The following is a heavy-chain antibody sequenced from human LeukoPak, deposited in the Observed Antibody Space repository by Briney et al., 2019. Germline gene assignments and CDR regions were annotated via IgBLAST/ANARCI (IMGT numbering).Heavy chain of an antibody. Sequence: KTSETLSLTCTVSGGSISSSSCYWSWIRQPPGKGLEWIGSIYYSGTTYYNPSLKSRVTISVDTSKNQFSLKLSSVTAADTAVYYCARQTTAPPSSWYFDLWGRGTLVTVSS. CDR2: IYYSGTT. CDR3: ARQTTAPPSSWYFDL. CDR1: GGSISSSSCY. J-gene: IGHJ2*01. V-gene: IGHV4-39*01. D-gene: IGHD4-17*01.